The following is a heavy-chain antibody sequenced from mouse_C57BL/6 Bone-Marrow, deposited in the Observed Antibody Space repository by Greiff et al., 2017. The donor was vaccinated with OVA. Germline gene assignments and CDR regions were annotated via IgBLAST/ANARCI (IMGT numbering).Heavy chain of an antibody. J-gene: IGHJ4*01. V-gene: IGHV1-87*01. CDR3: SEDSAVDYCATLGLRYAMDD. CDR1: YTFSRRVH. D-gene: IGHD4-1*01. CDR2: GQGRDWIG. Sequence: VQLQESGPELARPWASVKISCQAFYTFSRRVHFAFWDTNYWMQLVKLRPGQGRDWIGAMCPVNGDTDYNHKFTGKAALTADKSSSTAYMQLRSLTSEDSAVDYCATLGLRYAMDDWGQGTSVTVSS.